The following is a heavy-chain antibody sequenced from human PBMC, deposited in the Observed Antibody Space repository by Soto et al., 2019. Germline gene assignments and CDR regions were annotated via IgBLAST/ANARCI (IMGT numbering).Heavy chain of an antibody. V-gene: IGHV4-30-4*01. CDR1: GGSISSGDYY. D-gene: IGHD3-16*01. CDR2: IYYSGGA. Sequence: SETLSLTCTVSGGSISSGDYYWSWIRQTPGKGLEWIGHIYYSGGAFYNPSLRSRLALSIDTSSNQFSLTMNSVSASDTAVYYCARDWGPYWFDSWGQGILVTVS. CDR3: ARDWGPYWFDS. J-gene: IGHJ5*01.